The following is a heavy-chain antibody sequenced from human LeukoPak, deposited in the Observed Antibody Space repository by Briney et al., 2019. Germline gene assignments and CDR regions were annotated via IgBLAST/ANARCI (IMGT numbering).Heavy chain of an antibody. Sequence: ETLSLTCAVYGGSFSGYYWSWVRQAPGKGLEWVSSITSSSSYIYYADSVKGRFTISRDNAKKSVYLQMNSLRAEDTAVYYCARGSTYSSGWYTGFDYWGQGTLVTVSS. CDR1: GGSFSGYY. CDR3: ARGSTYSSGWYTGFDY. CDR2: ITSSSSYI. J-gene: IGHJ4*02. V-gene: IGHV3-21*01. D-gene: IGHD6-19*01.